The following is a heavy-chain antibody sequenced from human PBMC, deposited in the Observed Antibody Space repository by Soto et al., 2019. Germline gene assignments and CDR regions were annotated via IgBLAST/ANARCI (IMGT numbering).Heavy chain of an antibody. CDR3: ARDHYGSGSYPYPEPGYYFDY. Sequence: ASVKVSCKASGYTFTGYYMHWVRQAPGQGLEWMGWINPNSGGTNYAQKFQGWVTMTRDTSISTAYMELSRLRSDDTAVYYCARDHYGSGSYPYPEPGYYFDYWGQGTLVTISS. CDR2: INPNSGGT. D-gene: IGHD3-10*01. V-gene: IGHV1-2*04. CDR1: GYTFTGYY. J-gene: IGHJ4*02.